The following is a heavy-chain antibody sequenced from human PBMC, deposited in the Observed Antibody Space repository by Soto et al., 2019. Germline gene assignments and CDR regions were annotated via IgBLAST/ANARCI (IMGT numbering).Heavy chain of an antibody. Sequence: EVQLVESGGGLVKPGGSLRLSCAASGFTFTAYSMNWVRQAPGKGLQWVSSISSDNNYIYYADSVKGRFTISRDNAKQSLFLQMDSLSAGDKAVYFCGRGRTCTGAYCYGGCAYWGQGVLVSVSS. D-gene: IGHD2-21*02. CDR3: GRGRTCTGAYCYGGCAY. J-gene: IGHJ4*02. CDR2: ISSDNNYI. V-gene: IGHV3-21*03. CDR1: GFTFTAYS.